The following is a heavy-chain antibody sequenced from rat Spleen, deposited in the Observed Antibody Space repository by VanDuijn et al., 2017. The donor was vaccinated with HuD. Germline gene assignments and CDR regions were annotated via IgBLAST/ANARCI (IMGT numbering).Heavy chain of an antibody. CDR2: IWGNGSP. CDR3: TRGPPRDDGSYYYGYYFDY. V-gene: IGHV2-13*01. Sequence: QVQLKESGPGLVQPSQTLSLTCTVSGFSLSNYGVIWVRQPPGKGLEWMGVIWGNGSPNYNSALKSRLSISRDTSKSQVYLKMNSLQTEDTAIYFCTRGPPRDDGSYYYGYYFDYWGQGVMVTVSS. J-gene: IGHJ2*01. CDR1: GFSLSNYG. D-gene: IGHD1-12*02.